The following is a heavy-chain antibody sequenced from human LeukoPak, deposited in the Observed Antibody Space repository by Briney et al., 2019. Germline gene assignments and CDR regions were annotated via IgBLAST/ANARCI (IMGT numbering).Heavy chain of an antibody. CDR3: ARGLRDGYNPLHY. CDR2: IYYSGST. D-gene: IGHD5-24*01. Sequence: KTSETLSLTCTVSGGSISSGDYYWSWIRQPPGKGLEWIGYIYYSGSTYYNPSLKSRVTISVDTSKNQFSLKLSSVTAADTAVYYCARGLRDGYNPLHYWGQGTLVTVSS. V-gene: IGHV4-30-4*01. CDR1: GGSISSGDYY. J-gene: IGHJ4*02.